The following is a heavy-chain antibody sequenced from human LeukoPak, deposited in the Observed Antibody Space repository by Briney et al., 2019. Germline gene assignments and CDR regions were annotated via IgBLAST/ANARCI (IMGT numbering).Heavy chain of an antibody. J-gene: IGHJ4*02. CDR1: GFTFSNAW. CDR2: IKSKTDGGTT. V-gene: IGHV3-15*01. D-gene: IGHD3-3*01. CDR3: TTDLDFWSGYYTHLFDY. Sequence: GGSLRLSCAASGFTFSNAWMSWVRQAPGKGLEWVGRIKSKTDGGTTDYAAPVKGRFTISRDDSKDTLYLQMNSLKTEDTAVYYCTTDLDFWSGYYTHLFDYWGPGTLVTVSS.